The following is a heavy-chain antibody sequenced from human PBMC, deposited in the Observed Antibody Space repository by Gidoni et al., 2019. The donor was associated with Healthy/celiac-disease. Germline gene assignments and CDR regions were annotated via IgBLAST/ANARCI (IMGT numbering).Heavy chain of an antibody. J-gene: IGHJ4*02. CDR3: AKAAYYYDSSGYFGAFDY. CDR2: ISWNSGSI. Sequence: EVQLVESGGGLVQPGRSLRLSCAASGFTFDAYAMHWVRQAPGKGLEWVSGISWNSGSIGYADSVKGRFTFSRDNAKNSLYLQMNSLRAEDTALYYCAKAAYYYDSSGYFGAFDYWGQGTLVTVSS. CDR1: GFTFDAYA. D-gene: IGHD3-22*01. V-gene: IGHV3-9*01.